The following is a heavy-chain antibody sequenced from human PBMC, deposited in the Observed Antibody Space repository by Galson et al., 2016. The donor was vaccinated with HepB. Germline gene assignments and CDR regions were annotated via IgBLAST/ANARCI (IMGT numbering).Heavy chain of an antibody. V-gene: IGHV3-33*01. J-gene: IGHJ4*02. CDR3: VRDPYYYGSGKYYYFDF. Sequence: SLRLSCAASGFSFGSYGMHWVRQAPGKGLEWVAVIWYNGISKYYADSVKGRFTISRDNSKNTLYLQVSSLRAEDTAVYFCVRDPYYYGSGKYYYFDFWGQGTLVTVSS. CDR2: IWYNGISK. D-gene: IGHD3-10*01. CDR1: GFSFGSYG.